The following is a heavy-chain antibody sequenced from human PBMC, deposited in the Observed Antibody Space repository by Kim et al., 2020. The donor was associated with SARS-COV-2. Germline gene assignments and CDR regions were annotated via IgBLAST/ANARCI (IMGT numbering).Heavy chain of an antibody. CDR2: INPKSGGT. J-gene: IGHJ6*02. Sequence: ASVKVSCKASGNTFTDYYMQWVRQAPGQGLEWMGWINPKSGGTNYAQKFQGWVTMTRDTSISTAYMELSRLKSDDTAVYYCARGDYGMDVWGQGTTVTVSS. V-gene: IGHV1-2*04. CDR3: ARGDYGMDV. CDR1: GNTFTDYY.